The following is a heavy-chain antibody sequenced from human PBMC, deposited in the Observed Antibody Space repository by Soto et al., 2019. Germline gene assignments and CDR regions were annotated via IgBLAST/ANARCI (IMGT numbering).Heavy chain of an antibody. D-gene: IGHD3-3*01. CDR3: ARGLTEWPNDY. Sequence: SETLSLTCTVSGDSINSGAYYWTWIRQRPGKGLEWIGCIYTDGGTDYSPSLKNRVSISMDTSKNHFSLSLTSVTAADTATYFCARGLTEWPNDYWGHATRVTVSS. CDR1: GDSINSGAYY. CDR2: IYTDGGT. J-gene: IGHJ4*01. V-gene: IGHV4-31*03.